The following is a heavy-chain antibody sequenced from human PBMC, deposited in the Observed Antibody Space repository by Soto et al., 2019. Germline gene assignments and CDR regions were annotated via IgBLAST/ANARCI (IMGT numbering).Heavy chain of an antibody. J-gene: IGHJ6*02. CDR1: GFTFSVYW. CDR3: ARDRKRRIFGVVKEMYVLDV. Sequence: GGSLRLSCAASGFTFSVYWMNWVRQVPGKGLMWVSRIKSDGTGTTYADSVKGRFTMSRDNAKNTLYLQMNSLRGEDKAVYYCARDRKRRIFGVVKEMYVLDVWGQVTTGTVSS. D-gene: IGHD3-3*01. CDR2: IKSDGTGT. V-gene: IGHV3-74*03.